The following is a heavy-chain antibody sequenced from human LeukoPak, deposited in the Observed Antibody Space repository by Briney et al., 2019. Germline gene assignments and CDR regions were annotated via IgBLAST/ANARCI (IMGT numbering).Heavy chain of an antibody. D-gene: IGHD6-13*01. CDR2: INHSGST. CDR3: VRGGEQQLVPGGYYYYYMDV. V-gene: IGHV4-34*01. Sequence: SETLSLTCAVYGGSFSGYYWSWIRQPPGKGLEWIGEINHSGSTNYNPSLKSRVTISVDTSKNQFSLKLSSVTAADTAVYYCVRGGEQQLVPGGYYYYYMDVWGKGTTVTVSS. J-gene: IGHJ6*03. CDR1: GGSFSGYY.